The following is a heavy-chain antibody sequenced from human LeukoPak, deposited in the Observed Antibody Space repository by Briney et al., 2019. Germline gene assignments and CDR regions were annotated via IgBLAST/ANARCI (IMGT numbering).Heavy chain of an antibody. V-gene: IGHV1-18*01. Sequence: ASVKVSCKASGYNFTSYGISWVRQAPGQGLEGMGWTRAYNGNKNYAQKLQGRVNMTTDTSTSTAYMELRSLRSDDTAVYYCARVSELWPEYGSELPYHGMDVWGQGTTVTVSS. J-gene: IGHJ6*02. CDR2: TRAYNGNK. CDR3: ARVSELWPEYGSELPYHGMDV. CDR1: GYNFTSYG. D-gene: IGHD5-18*01.